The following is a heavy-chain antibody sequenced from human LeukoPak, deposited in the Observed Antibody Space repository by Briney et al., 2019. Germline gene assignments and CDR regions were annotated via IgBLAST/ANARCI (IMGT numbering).Heavy chain of an antibody. J-gene: IGHJ4*02. CDR1: GGSISSYY. D-gene: IGHD6-19*01. CDR2: IHYSGST. Sequence: MTSETLSLTCTVSGGSISSYYWNWMRQPPGKGLEWIGYIHYSGSTKYNPSLKSRVTISVDTSKNQFSLKLSSVTAADTAVYYCARWYSSDWAFDYWGQGTLVRVSS. V-gene: IGHV4-59*08. CDR3: ARWYSSDWAFDY.